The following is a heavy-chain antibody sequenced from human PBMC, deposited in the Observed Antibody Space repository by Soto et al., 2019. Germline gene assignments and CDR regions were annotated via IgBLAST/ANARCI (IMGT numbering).Heavy chain of an antibody. D-gene: IGHD5-18*01. Sequence: GPEVKKPGASVKVSCKASGYTFTTYGISWVRQAPGQGLEWMGWISGYNGQTNYAQKFRGRVTITTDTSTGTAYMEMRSLRSDDTATYYCARDGRKELWVEGLNAMDVWGQGTTVTVSS. CDR3: ARDGRKELWVEGLNAMDV. V-gene: IGHV1-18*01. CDR1: GYTFTTYG. J-gene: IGHJ6*02. CDR2: ISGYNGQT.